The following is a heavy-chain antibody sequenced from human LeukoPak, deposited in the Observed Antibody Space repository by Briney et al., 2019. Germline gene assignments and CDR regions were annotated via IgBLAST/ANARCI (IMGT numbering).Heavy chain of an antibody. D-gene: IGHD3-22*01. V-gene: IGHV1-2*02. CDR2: INPNSGGT. Sequence: ASVKVSCKASVYSFTGYYMHWVRQAPGQGLEWMGWINPNSGGTNYAQKFQGRVTMTRDTSISTAYMDLSRLRSDDTAVYYCPRIVVTDSNWFDPWGQGTLVTVSS. J-gene: IGHJ5*02. CDR3: PRIVVTDSNWFDP. CDR1: VYSFTGYY.